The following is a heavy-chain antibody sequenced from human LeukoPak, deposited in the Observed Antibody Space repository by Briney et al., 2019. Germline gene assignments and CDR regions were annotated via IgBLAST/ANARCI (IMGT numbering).Heavy chain of an antibody. D-gene: IGHD6-13*01. J-gene: IGHJ4*02. CDR2: ISGSGGSI. CDR1: GFTFSSYA. CDR3: AKDPVYSTSHRYFYY. Sequence: GGSLRLSCASSGFTFSSYARSWVRQAPGTGLEWVSAISGSGGSIYYADSVKGRFTISKDSSKNTVYLQMNNLRDEDTALYYCAKDPVYSTSHRYFYYWGQGTLVTVSS. V-gene: IGHV3-23*01.